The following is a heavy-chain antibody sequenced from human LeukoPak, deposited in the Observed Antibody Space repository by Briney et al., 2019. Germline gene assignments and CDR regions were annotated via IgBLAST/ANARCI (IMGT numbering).Heavy chain of an antibody. D-gene: IGHD3-10*01. CDR1: GFIFYNYA. Sequence: AGGSLRLSCAASGFIFYNYAMSWVRQAPGKGLEWVSSISGSGDNTYYADSVKGRFTISRDNSKNTLYLQMNSLRAEDTAVYYCAKDVFGRSGFDYWGQGTLVTVSS. J-gene: IGHJ4*02. CDR3: AKDVFGRSGFDY. CDR2: ISGSGDNT. V-gene: IGHV3-23*01.